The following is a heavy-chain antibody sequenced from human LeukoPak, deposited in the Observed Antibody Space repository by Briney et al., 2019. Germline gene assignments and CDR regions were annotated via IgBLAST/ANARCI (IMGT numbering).Heavy chain of an antibody. J-gene: IGHJ6*03. V-gene: IGHV3-30*02. CDR3: AKIPYGDYVLDYYYYMDV. CDR1: GFTFSSCG. D-gene: IGHD4-17*01. CDR2: IRYDGSNK. Sequence: PGGSLRLSCAASGFTFSSCGMHWVRQAPGKGLEWVAFIRYDGSNKYYADSVKGRFTISRDNSKNTLYLQMNSLRAEDTAVYYCAKIPYGDYVLDYYYYMDVWGKGTTVTISS.